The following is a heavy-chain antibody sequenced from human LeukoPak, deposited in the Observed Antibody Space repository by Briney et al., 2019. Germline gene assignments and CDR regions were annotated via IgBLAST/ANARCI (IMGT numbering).Heavy chain of an antibody. CDR3: VRQAVYGASGIAY. D-gene: IGHD4-17*01. Sequence: PGRTLRLSCAASGFTFSDYWMHWVRQAPGKCLEWVSRINPDGSSSNYADSVKGRFTMSRDNAKNTVYLQMDSLRAEDTAVFHCVRQAVYGASGIAYWGRGILVTVSS. CDR2: INPDGSSS. V-gene: IGHV3-74*01. J-gene: IGHJ4*02. CDR1: GFTFSDYW.